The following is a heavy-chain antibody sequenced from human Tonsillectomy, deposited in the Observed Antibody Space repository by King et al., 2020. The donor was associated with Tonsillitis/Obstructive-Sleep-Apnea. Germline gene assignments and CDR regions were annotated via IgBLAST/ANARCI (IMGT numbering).Heavy chain of an antibody. J-gene: IGHJ3*02. CDR1: GFTFSSYA. Sequence: VQLVESGGGLVQPGGSLRLSCSASGFTFSSYAMHWVRQATGQGLEYVSSISSNGGSTYYADSVKGRFTISRDNSKNTVYLQMSSLRAEDTAVYYCVKGAKGYYDRARDAFDIWGQGTMVTVSS. CDR3: VKGAKGYYDRARDAFDI. D-gene: IGHD3-22*01. CDR2: ISSNGGST. V-gene: IGHV3-64D*06.